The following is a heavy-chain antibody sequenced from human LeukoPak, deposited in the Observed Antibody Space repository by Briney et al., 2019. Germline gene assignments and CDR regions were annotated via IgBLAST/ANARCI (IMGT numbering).Heavy chain of an antibody. CDR1: GGSISSGGYY. J-gene: IGHJ5*02. V-gene: IGHV4-61*08. D-gene: IGHD6-6*01. Sequence: PSETLSLTCTVSGGSISSGGYYWSWIRQPPGKGLEWIGNVYYIGTTTYNSSLKTRVTISVDTSKNQFSLEVTSVTAADTAVYYCARNTSSSPWFDPWGQGTLVTVSS. CDR2: VYYIGTT. CDR3: ARNTSSSPWFDP.